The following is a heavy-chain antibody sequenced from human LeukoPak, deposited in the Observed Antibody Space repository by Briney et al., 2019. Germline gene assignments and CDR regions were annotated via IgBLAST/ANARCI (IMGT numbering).Heavy chain of an antibody. CDR3: ARHGGNYYDSSGYYFGYDY. Sequence: PGGSLRLSCAASGFTFSSYAMSWVRQAPGKGLEWASAISGSGGSTYYADSVKGRFTISRDNSKNTLYLQMNSLRAEDTAVYYCARHGGNYYDSSGYYFGYDYWGQGTLVTVSS. CDR2: ISGSGGST. CDR1: GFTFSSYA. V-gene: IGHV3-23*01. D-gene: IGHD3-22*01. J-gene: IGHJ4*02.